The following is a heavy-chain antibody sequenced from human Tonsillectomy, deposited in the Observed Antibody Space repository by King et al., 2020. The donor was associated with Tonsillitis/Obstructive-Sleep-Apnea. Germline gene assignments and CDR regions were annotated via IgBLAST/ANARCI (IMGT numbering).Heavy chain of an antibody. CDR2: ISSNGGST. Sequence: VQLVESGGGLVQPGGSLRLSCSASGFTFSSYAMHWVRQAPGKGLEYVSAISSNGGSTYYADSVKGRFTISRDNSKNTLYLQMSSLRAEDTAVYYCVKDPVIGVVKKGVGWFDPWGQGTLVTVSS. J-gene: IGHJ5*02. CDR3: VKDPVIGVVKKGVGWFDP. D-gene: IGHD3-3*01. CDR1: GFTFSSYA. V-gene: IGHV3-64D*06.